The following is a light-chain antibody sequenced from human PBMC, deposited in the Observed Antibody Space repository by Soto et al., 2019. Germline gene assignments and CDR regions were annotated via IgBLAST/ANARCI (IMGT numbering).Light chain of an antibody. Sequence: EVVMTQSPATLSVSPGERATLSWRASQTVSRNLAWYQQRPGQAPRLLIYDISNRATGAPARFSGSGSETEFTLTISRLQSEDFAVYYCLQYYDWPITFGQGTRLQIK. CDR2: DIS. J-gene: IGKJ5*01. V-gene: IGKV3-15*01. CDR3: LQYYDWPIT. CDR1: QTVSRN.